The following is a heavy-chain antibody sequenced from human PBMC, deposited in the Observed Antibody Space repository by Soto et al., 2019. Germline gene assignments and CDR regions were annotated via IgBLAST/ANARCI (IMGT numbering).Heavy chain of an antibody. J-gene: IGHJ6*02. Sequence: SETLSLTCAVSGGSISSSNWWSWVRQPPGKGLEWIGEIYHSGSTNYNPSLKSRVTISVDKSKNQFSLKLSSVTAADTAVYYCARVWQQLVPYYYYYYYRMDVWGQGTTVTVSS. D-gene: IGHD6-13*01. CDR3: ARVWQQLVPYYYYYYYRMDV. CDR2: IYHSGST. V-gene: IGHV4-4*02. CDR1: GGSISSSNW.